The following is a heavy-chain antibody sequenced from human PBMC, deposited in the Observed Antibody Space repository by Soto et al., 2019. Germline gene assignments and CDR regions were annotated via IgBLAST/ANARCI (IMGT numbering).Heavy chain of an antibody. Sequence: GASVKVSCKVSGYSLSKISMYWVRQTPGKGLEWMGGFDPEDGETTYAQKLQGRVTMTEDTSTDTAYMELRSLTSEDTALYFCATPFVANGYDHWGQGTLVTVSS. CDR3: ATPFVANGYDH. V-gene: IGHV1-24*01. CDR1: GYSLSKIS. D-gene: IGHD2-21*01. CDR2: FDPEDGET. J-gene: IGHJ4*02.